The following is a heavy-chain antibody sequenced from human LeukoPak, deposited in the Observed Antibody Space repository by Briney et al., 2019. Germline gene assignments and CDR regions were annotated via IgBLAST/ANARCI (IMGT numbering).Heavy chain of an antibody. CDR3: ARGILTGDPERDY. Sequence: GASVKVSCKASGYSFTNFGISWVRQAPGQGLEWMGWISNYNGDTRYAQKVQDRVTVTADTSTTTGYMELRSLRSDDTAVYYCARGILTGDPERDYWGQGTLVTVSS. CDR2: ISNYNGDT. CDR1: GYSFTNFG. D-gene: IGHD7-27*01. V-gene: IGHV1-18*01. J-gene: IGHJ4*02.